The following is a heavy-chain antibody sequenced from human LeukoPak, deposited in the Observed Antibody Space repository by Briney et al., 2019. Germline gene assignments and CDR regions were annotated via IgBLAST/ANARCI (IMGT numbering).Heavy chain of an antibody. V-gene: IGHV4-34*01. Sequence: SETLSLTCAVYGGSFSGYYWSWIRQPPGKGLEWIGEINHSGGTNYNPSLKSRVTISVDTSKNQFSLKLSSVTAADTAVYYCARRDTYGGNSLDVWGQGTTVTVSS. CDR2: INHSGGT. CDR3: ARRDTYGGNSLDV. D-gene: IGHD4-23*01. J-gene: IGHJ6*02. CDR1: GGSFSGYY.